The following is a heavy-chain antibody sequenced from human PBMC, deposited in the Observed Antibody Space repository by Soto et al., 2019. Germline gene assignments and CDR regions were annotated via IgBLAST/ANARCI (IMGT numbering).Heavy chain of an antibody. V-gene: IGHV1-24*01. Sequence: ASVKVSCKVSGYTLTELSMHWVRQAPGKGLEWMGGFDPEDGETIYAQKFQGRVTMTEDTSTDTAYMELSSLRSEDTAVYYCATGLTTVTTGVYYYYYMDVWGKGTTVTVSS. CDR2: FDPEDGET. J-gene: IGHJ6*03. CDR3: ATGLTTVTTGVYYYYYMDV. CDR1: GYTLTELS. D-gene: IGHD4-17*01.